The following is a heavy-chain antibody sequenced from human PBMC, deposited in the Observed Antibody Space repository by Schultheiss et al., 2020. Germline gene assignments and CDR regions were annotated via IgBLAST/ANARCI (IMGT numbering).Heavy chain of an antibody. CDR2: IKSKTDGGTT. V-gene: IGHV3-15*01. J-gene: IGHJ4*02. CDR3: TTDSPHSSGWACLDY. D-gene: IGHD6-19*01. Sequence: SWIRQPPGKGLEWIGRIKSKTDGGTTDYAAPVKGRFTISRDDSKNTLYLQMNSLKTEDTAVYYCTTDSPHSSGWACLDYWGQGTLVTVSS.